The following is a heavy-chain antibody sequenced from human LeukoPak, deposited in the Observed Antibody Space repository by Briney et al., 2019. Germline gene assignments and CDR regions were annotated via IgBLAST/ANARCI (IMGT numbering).Heavy chain of an antibody. CDR1: GFTFSSYA. V-gene: IGHV3-23*01. CDR3: ARDRIVGATGVPRY. D-gene: IGHD1-26*01. J-gene: IGHJ4*02. Sequence: GGSLRLSCAASGFTFSSYAMSWVRQAPGKGLEWVSAISGSGGSTYYADSVKGRFTVSRDNSKNTLYLQMNSLRAEDTAVYYCARDRIVGATGVPRYWGQGTLVTVSS. CDR2: ISGSGGST.